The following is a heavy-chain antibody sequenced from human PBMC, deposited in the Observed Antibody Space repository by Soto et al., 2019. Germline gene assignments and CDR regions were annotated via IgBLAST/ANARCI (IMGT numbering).Heavy chain of an antibody. D-gene: IGHD3-22*01. CDR3: AKDLRIVVVNSYFQH. Sequence: EVQLLESGGGLVQPGGSLRLSCAASGFTFSSYAMSWVRQAPGKGLEWVAAISGSGGSTYYADSVKGRFTISRDNSKNTLYLQMNSLRAEDTAVYYCAKDLRIVVVNSYFQHWGQGTLVTVSS. J-gene: IGHJ1*01. CDR2: ISGSGGST. CDR1: GFTFSSYA. V-gene: IGHV3-23*01.